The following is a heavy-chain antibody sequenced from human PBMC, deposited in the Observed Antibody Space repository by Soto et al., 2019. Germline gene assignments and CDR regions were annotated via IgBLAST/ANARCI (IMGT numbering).Heavy chain of an antibody. CDR1: GGSLSGYY. CDR2: INHSGST. V-gene: IGHV4-34*01. CDR3: ARSTTQQLVPQVGNWFDP. D-gene: IGHD6-13*01. J-gene: IGHJ5*02. Sequence: ASETLSLTCAVYGGSLSGYYWSWIRQPPGKGLEWIGEINHSGSTNYNPSLKSRVTISVDTSKNQFSLKLSSVTAADTAVYYCARSTTQQLVPQVGNWFDPWGQGTLVTVSS.